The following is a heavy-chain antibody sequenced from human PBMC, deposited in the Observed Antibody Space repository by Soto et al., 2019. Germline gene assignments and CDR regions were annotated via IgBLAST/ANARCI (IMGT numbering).Heavy chain of an antibody. J-gene: IGHJ4*02. CDR1: GYTFTGYY. CDR2: INPNSGGT. V-gene: IGHV1-2*04. D-gene: IGHD2-8*01. Sequence: GASVKVSCKASGYTFTGYYMHWVRQAPGQGLEWMGWINPNSGGTNYAQKFQGWVTMTRDTSISTAYMELSRLRSDDTAVYYCARERTARYCTNGVCSGRLTEFDYWGQGTLVTVSS. CDR3: ARERTARYCTNGVCSGRLTEFDY.